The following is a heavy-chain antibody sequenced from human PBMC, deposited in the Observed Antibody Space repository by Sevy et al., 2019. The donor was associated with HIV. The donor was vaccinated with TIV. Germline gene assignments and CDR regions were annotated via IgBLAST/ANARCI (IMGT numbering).Heavy chain of an antibody. CDR3: ARRPKWELPLWNGMDV. CDR1: GFTFSSYA. Sequence: GGSLRLSCAASGFTFSSYAMHWVRQAPGKGLEWVAVISYDGSNKYYADSVKDRFTISRDNSKNTLYLQMNSLRAEDTAVYYCARRPKWELPLWNGMDVWGQGTTVTVSS. D-gene: IGHD1-26*01. J-gene: IGHJ6*02. CDR2: ISYDGSNK. V-gene: IGHV3-30*04.